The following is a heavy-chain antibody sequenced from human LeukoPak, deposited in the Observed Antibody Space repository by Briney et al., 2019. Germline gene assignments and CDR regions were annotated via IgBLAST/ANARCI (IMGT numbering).Heavy chain of an antibody. J-gene: IGHJ4*02. CDR3: ARGGCGDSAAPFDD. Sequence: ASVKVSCKTSGYTFTSCYMHWVRQAPGQGLEWMGMINPSAGSTRYAQKFQGKVTMTTDTSTSTVYMELSSLRSEDTAVYYCARGGCGDSAAPFDDWGQGTLVPVSS. CDR2: INPSAGST. D-gene: IGHD2-21*02. CDR1: GYTFTSCY. V-gene: IGHV1-46*01.